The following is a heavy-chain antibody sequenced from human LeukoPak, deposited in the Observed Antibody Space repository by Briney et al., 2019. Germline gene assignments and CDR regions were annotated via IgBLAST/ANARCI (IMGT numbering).Heavy chain of an antibody. CDR2: ISGSGGST. CDR1: GFTFSSYA. Sequence: GGSLRLSCAASGFTFSSYAMSWVRQAPGKGLEWVSAISGSGGSTYYADSVKGRFTISRDNSKNTLYLQMNSLGAEDTAVYYCAKAGVVGYSYGYRLDYWGQGTLVTVSS. D-gene: IGHD5-18*01. V-gene: IGHV3-23*01. CDR3: AKAGVVGYSYGYRLDY. J-gene: IGHJ4*02.